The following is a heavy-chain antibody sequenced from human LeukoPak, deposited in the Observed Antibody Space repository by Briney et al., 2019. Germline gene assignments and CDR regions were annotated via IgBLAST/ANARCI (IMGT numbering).Heavy chain of an antibody. D-gene: IGHD3-3*01. J-gene: IGHJ6*03. CDR2: IYDSGSA. Sequence: SETLSLTCTVSGVSINSHYWSWIRQPPGKGLEWIGFIYDSGSANYKSSLKSRVTMTVDTSENQFSLKLNSVTAADTAVYYCARVLQNYYHMDVWGKGTTVTVSS. V-gene: IGHV4-59*11. CDR1: GVSINSHY. CDR3: ARVLQNYYHMDV.